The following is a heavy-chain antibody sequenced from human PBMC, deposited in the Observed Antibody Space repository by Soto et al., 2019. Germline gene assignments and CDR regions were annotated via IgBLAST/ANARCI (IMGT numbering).Heavy chain of an antibody. CDR1: GGSISSYY. V-gene: IGHV4-59*12. D-gene: IGHD2-2*01. CDR2: MYNTGST. Sequence: PSETLSLTCTVSGGSISSYYWSWIRQPPGKGLEWIGYMYNTGSTIYNPSLKSRVTISVDRSKNQFSLKLSSVTAADTAVYYCARVPDYWGQGTLVTVSS. J-gene: IGHJ4*02. CDR3: ARVPDY.